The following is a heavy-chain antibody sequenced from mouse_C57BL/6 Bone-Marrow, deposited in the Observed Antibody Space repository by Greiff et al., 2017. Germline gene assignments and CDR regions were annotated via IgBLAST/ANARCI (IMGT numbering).Heavy chain of an antibody. D-gene: IGHD1-1*01. V-gene: IGHV1-4*01. CDR2: INPSSGYT. CDR3: AKNYYGSRFAY. Sequence: VQLQQSGAELARPGASVKMSCKASGYTFTSYTMHWVKQRPGQGLEWIGYINPSSGYTKYNQKFKDKATLTADKSSSTAYMQLSSLTSEASAVYYCAKNYYGSRFAYWGKGTLVTVSA. CDR1: GYTFTSYT. J-gene: IGHJ3*01.